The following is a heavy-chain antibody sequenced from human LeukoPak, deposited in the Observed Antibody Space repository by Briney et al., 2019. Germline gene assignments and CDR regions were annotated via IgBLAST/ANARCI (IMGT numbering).Heavy chain of an antibody. D-gene: IGHD3-22*01. V-gene: IGHV1-18*04. CDR3: ARGSVVITADAFDI. J-gene: IGHJ3*02. CDR1: GYTFTGYY. CDR2: ISAYNGNT. Sequence: GASVKVSCKASGYTFTGYYMHWVRQAPGQGLEWMGWISAYNGNTNYAQKLQGRVTMTTDTSTSTAYMELRSLRSDDTAVYYCARGSVVITADAFDIWGQGTMVTVSS.